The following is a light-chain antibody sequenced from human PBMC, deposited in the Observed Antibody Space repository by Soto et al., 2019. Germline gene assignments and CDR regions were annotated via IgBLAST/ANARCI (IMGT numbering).Light chain of an antibody. V-gene: IGLV1-51*01. Sequence: QSVLTKPPSVSAAPGQKVTISCSGSSSNIGSNYVSWYQQFPGRVPKLLIYENDQRPSGIPDRFSGSRSGSSATLDITGLQTGDEDDYYCGTWDSSVSAGVFGGGTKRTVL. CDR2: END. CDR1: SSNIGSNY. J-gene: IGLJ2*01. CDR3: GTWDSSVSAGV.